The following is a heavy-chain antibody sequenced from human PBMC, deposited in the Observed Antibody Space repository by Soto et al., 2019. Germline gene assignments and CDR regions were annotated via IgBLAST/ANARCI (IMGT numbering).Heavy chain of an antibody. CDR1: GGSISSSSYY. Sequence: QLQLQESGPGLVKPSETLSLTCTVSGGSISSSSYYWGWIRQPPGKGLEWIGSIYYSGSTYYNPSLKTRVTISVDTSKNQFSLKLSSVTAADTAVYYCARTLGYCSSTSCHDAFDIWGQGTMVTVSS. V-gene: IGHV4-39*01. D-gene: IGHD2-2*01. J-gene: IGHJ3*02. CDR3: ARTLGYCSSTSCHDAFDI. CDR2: IYYSGST.